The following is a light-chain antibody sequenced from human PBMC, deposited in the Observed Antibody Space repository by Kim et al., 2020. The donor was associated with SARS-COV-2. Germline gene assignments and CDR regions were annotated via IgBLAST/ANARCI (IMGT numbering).Light chain of an antibody. J-gene: IGLJ1*01. CDR2: DVS. CDR1: SSDVGGYNF. CDR3: SSYAAISNFV. Sequence: QSALTQPPSASGSPGQSVTISCTGTSSDVGGYNFVSWYQQHPGKAPKLMIYDVSNRPSGVPDRFSGSKSGNTASLTVSGLQAEAEADYYCSSYAAISNFVFGTGTQLTVL. V-gene: IGLV2-8*01.